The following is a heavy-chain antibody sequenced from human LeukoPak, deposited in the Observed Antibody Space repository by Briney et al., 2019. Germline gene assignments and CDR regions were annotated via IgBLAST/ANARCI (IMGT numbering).Heavy chain of an antibody. Sequence: SETLSLTCAVYGGSFSGYYWSWIRQPPGKGLEWIGEINHSGSTNYNPSLKSRVTISVDTSKNQSSLKLSSVTAADTAVYYCARGLPGSSSWPPDYWGQGTLVTVPS. V-gene: IGHV4-34*01. CDR2: INHSGST. CDR3: ARGLPGSSSWPPDY. CDR1: GGSFSGYY. D-gene: IGHD6-13*01. J-gene: IGHJ4*02.